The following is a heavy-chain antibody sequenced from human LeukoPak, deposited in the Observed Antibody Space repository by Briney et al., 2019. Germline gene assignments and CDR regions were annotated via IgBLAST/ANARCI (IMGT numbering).Heavy chain of an antibody. V-gene: IGHV1-18*04. CDR1: GYSFASYG. D-gene: IGHD2-2*01. J-gene: IGHJ5*02. CDR3: ARVGRDCSSINCYWEDWFDP. Sequence: ASVKVSCKASGYSFASYGITWVREAPGQGPEWMGWISGSTGNTHYAQNVQGKVTMTTDTATSTAYMELRSLGSDDTAVYYCARVGRDCSSINCYWEDWFDPWGQGTLVIVSS. CDR2: ISGSTGNT.